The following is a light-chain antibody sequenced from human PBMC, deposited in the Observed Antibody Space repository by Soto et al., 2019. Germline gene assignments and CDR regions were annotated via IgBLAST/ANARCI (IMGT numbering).Light chain of an antibody. Sequence: DIEMTQSPSSLSASVGDRVTITCRASQSITTYLNWYQQKPGGAPKVLIYASSVLQSGVPSRFSGSGSGTDFTLTISELQPEEFATYFCQQSYSTPKITFGPGTRVDV. CDR2: ASS. CDR1: QSITTY. V-gene: IGKV1-39*01. CDR3: QQSYSTPKIT. J-gene: IGKJ3*01.